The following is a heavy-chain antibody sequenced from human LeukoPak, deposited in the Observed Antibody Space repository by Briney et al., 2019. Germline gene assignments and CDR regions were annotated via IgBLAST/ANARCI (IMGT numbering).Heavy chain of an antibody. J-gene: IGHJ6*03. Sequence: PLETLSLTCTVSGYFISSGYYWGWIRQPPGKGLQWIGSIHHSGSTYYNPSLKSRVTISVDTSKNQFSLKLSSVTAADTAVYYCARGYCSGGSCYSYYYYNYMDVWGKGTTVTVSS. CDR2: IHHSGST. CDR1: GYFISSGYY. V-gene: IGHV4-38-2*02. D-gene: IGHD2-15*01. CDR3: ARGYCSGGSCYSYYYYNYMDV.